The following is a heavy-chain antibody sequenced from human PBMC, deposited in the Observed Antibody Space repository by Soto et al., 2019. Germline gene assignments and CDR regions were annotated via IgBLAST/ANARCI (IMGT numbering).Heavy chain of an antibody. Sequence: PSETLSLTCTVSGGPISSGGYYWSWIRQHPGKGLEWIGYIYYSGSTYYNPSLKSRVTISVDTSKNQFSLELSSVTAADTAAYYCARATPAEMAPIGGHDAFDIWGQGTMVTVSS. V-gene: IGHV4-31*03. D-gene: IGHD3-16*01. CDR3: ARATPAEMAPIGGHDAFDI. J-gene: IGHJ3*02. CDR1: GGPISSGGYY. CDR2: IYYSGST.